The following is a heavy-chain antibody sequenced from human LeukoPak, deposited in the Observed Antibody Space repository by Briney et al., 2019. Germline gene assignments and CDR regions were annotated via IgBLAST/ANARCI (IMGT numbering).Heavy chain of an antibody. CDR3: ARERVWDSSGPPPDY. V-gene: IGHV1-18*01. CDR1: GYTFTSYG. D-gene: IGHD3-22*01. Sequence: ASVKVSCKASGYTFTSYGISWVRQAPGQGLEWMGWISAYNGNTNYALKLQGRVTMTTDTSTSTAYMELRSLRSDDTAVYYCARERVWDSSGPPPDYWGQGTLVTVSS. J-gene: IGHJ4*02. CDR2: ISAYNGNT.